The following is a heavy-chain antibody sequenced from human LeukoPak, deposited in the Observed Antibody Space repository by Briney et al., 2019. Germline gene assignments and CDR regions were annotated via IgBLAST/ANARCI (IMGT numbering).Heavy chain of an antibody. CDR3: ARVQGYYGSGSYYYHYMDV. CDR1: GYTFTGYY. J-gene: IGHJ6*03. CDR2: INPNSGGT. V-gene: IGHV1-2*02. Sequence: ASVTVSCKASGYTFTGYYMHWVRQAPGQGLEWMGWINPNSGGTNYAQKFQGRVTMTRDTSISTAYMELSRLRSDDTAVYYCARVQGYYGSGSYYYHYMDVWGKGTTVTVSS. D-gene: IGHD3-10*01.